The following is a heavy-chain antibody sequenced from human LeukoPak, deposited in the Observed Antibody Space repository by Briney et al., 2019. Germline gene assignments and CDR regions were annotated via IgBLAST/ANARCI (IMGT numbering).Heavy chain of an antibody. CDR2: ISSSGSTI. Sequence: PGGSLRLSCAASGFTFSSYEMNWVRQAPGKGLEWVSYISSSGSTIYYADSVKGRFTISRDNAKNSLYLQMNSLRAEDTAVYYCARGYYDYVWGSYRGRDAFDIWGQGTMVTVSS. CDR1: GFTFSSYE. D-gene: IGHD3-16*02. V-gene: IGHV3-48*03. CDR3: ARGYYDYVWGSYRGRDAFDI. J-gene: IGHJ3*02.